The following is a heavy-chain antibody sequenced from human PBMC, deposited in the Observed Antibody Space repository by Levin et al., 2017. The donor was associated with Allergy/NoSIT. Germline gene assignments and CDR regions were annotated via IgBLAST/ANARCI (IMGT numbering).Heavy chain of an antibody. CDR1: GGSFSGYY. Sequence: SETLSLTCAVYGGSFSGYYWSWIRQPPGKGLEWIGEINHSGSTNYNPSLKSRVTISVDTSKNQFSLKLSSVTAADTAVYYCASGEETAMVFVYWGQGTLVTVSS. CDR2: INHSGST. CDR3: ASGEETAMVFVY. J-gene: IGHJ4*02. V-gene: IGHV4-34*01. D-gene: IGHD5-18*01.